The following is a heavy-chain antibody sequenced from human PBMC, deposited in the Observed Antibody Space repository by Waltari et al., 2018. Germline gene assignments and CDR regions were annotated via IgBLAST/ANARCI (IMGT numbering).Heavy chain of an antibody. CDR2: IHHGGTT. D-gene: IGHD3-3*01. Sequence: QVHLEESGPGLVETSGTLSLTCTVSGGFLSYWWSWVRQPPTKGLEWIGEIHHGGTTYYNTSLQSRVTISMDNSRNQFSLRLYSVAAADTATYYCASHVSESGQRGFDNWGQGILVTVSS. V-gene: IGHV4-4*02. CDR1: GGFLSYW. CDR3: ASHVSESGQRGFDN. J-gene: IGHJ4*02.